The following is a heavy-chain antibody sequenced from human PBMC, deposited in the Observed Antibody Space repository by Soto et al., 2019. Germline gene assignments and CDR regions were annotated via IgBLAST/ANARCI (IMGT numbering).Heavy chain of an antibody. CDR1: GFTFSSYG. J-gene: IGHJ6*02. Sequence: GGSLRLSCAASGFTFSSYGMHWVRQAPGKGLEWVAVIWYDGSNKYYADSVKGRFTISRDNSKNTLYLQMNSLRAEDTAVYYCARDRREKGRWVSEAARPPLLYYYYGMDVWGQGTTVTVSS. CDR3: ARDRREKGRWVSEAARPPLLYYYYGMDV. D-gene: IGHD6-6*01. V-gene: IGHV3-33*01. CDR2: IWYDGSNK.